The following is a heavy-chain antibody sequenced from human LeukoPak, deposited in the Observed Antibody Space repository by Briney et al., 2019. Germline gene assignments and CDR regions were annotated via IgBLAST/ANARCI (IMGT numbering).Heavy chain of an antibody. V-gene: IGHV3-30-3*01. CDR1: TFPFNTYA. Sequence: GGPLRLSCAASTFPFNTYAMHWFRQAPGKGLEWVAVISFDGNTIYYAESVKGRFTISRDNSRDTLYLQMNTLRAEDTAVYYCARFGGLQKFDCWGQGTLVTVSS. CDR3: ARFGGLQKFDC. J-gene: IGHJ4*02. D-gene: IGHD3-10*01. CDR2: ISFDGNTI.